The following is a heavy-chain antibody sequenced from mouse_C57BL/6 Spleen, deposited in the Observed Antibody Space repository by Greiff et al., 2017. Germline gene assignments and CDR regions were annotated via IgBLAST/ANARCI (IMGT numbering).Heavy chain of an antibody. CDR2: IDPSDSYT. J-gene: IGHJ3*01. D-gene: IGHD3-2*02. CDR1: GYTFTSYW. CDR3: ARRSSGYEVAY. Sequence: VKLQQPGAELVKPGASVKLSCKASGYTFTSYWMQWVKQRPGQGLEWIGEIDPSDSYTNYNQKFKGKATLTVDTSSRTAYMQLSSLTSEDSAVYYCARRSSGYEVAYWGQGTLVTVSA. V-gene: IGHV1-50*01.